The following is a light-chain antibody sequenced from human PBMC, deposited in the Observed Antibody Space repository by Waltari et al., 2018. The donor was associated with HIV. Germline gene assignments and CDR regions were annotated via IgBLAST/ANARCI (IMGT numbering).Light chain of an antibody. CDR2: EVS. CDR3: SSYISNITWV. V-gene: IGLV2-14*01. Sequence: QSALTQPASVSGSPGQSITISCTGTSSDIRSYNYVSWYQQHQGKAPKLVIYEVSNRPSGFSNRFSGSKSGNTASLTISGLQAEDEADYYCSSYISNITWVFGGGTKVTVL. CDR1: SSDIRSYNY. J-gene: IGLJ2*01.